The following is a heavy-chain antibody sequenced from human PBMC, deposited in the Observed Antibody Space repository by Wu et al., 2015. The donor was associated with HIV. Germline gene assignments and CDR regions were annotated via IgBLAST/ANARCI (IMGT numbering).Heavy chain of an antibody. V-gene: IGHV1-18*01. J-gene: IGHJ3*02. CDR2: ITTHNGYT. Sequence: QVQLVQSGGDVKKSGASVKMSCKASGYTFITHAITWVRQAPGQRPEWMGWITTHNGYTKYAQKFQDRLSLTTDTSATTVYMELRTPRSDDTAIYYCAREKASYWSNKTPEPSDIWGQGTVVTVSS. D-gene: IGHD3-10*01. CDR3: AREKASYWSNKTPEPSDI. CDR1: GYTFITHA.